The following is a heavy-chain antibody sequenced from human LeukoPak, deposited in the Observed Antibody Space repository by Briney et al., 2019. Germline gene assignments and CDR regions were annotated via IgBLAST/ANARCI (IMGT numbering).Heavy chain of an antibody. CDR3: ARVSLYYYDSSANGAFDI. V-gene: IGHV1-46*01. D-gene: IGHD3-22*01. J-gene: IGHJ3*02. CDR1: VYTFTSYY. CDR2: INPSGGST. Sequence: GASVKVSCMASVYTFTSYYMHWVGQAPGQGVEWVGIINPSGGSTSYAQKFQGRVTMTRDMSTSTVYMELSSLRSEDTAVYYCARVSLYYYDSSANGAFDIWGQGTMVTVSS.